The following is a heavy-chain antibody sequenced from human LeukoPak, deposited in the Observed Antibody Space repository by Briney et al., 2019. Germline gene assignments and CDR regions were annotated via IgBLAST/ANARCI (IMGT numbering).Heavy chain of an antibody. J-gene: IGHJ4*02. CDR3: ARGPTTYSSSWYGGVSRPFDY. Sequence: SETLSLTCTVSGRSISSYYWSWIRQPPGKGLEWIGYIYYSGSTNYNPSLKSRVTISVDTSKNQFSLKLSSVTAADTAVYYCARGPTTYSSSWYGGVSRPFDYWGQGTLVTVSS. CDR2: IYYSGST. V-gene: IGHV4-59*01. CDR1: GRSISSYY. D-gene: IGHD6-13*01.